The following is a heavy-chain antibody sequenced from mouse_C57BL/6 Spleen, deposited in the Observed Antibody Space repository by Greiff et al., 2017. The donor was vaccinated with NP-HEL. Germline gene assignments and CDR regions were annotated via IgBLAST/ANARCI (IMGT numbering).Heavy chain of an antibody. CDR1: GFTFSDYG. J-gene: IGHJ2*01. D-gene: IGHD4-1*01. CDR2: ISSGSSTI. V-gene: IGHV5-17*01. Sequence: EVQVVESGGGLVKPGGSLKLSCAASGFTFSDYGMHWVRQAPEKGLEWVAYISSGSSTIYYADTVKGRFTISRDNAKNTLFLQMTSLRAEDTAMYYCARRNWDYFDYWGQGTTLTVSS. CDR3: ARRNWDYFDY.